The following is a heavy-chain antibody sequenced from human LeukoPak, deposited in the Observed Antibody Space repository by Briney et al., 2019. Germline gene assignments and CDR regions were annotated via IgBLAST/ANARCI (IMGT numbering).Heavy chain of an antibody. CDR2: IKQDGSEK. J-gene: IGHJ4*02. CDR1: LFTFSSYW. CDR3: ASLPLRYFDWFDY. D-gene: IGHD3-9*01. V-gene: IGHV3-7*01. Sequence: GGALRLSCAPSLFTFSSYWISTVRQAPGKGLECVANIKQDGSEKYYVDSVKGRFTISRDNAKNSLYLQMNSLRAEDTAVYYCASLPLRYFDWFDYWGQGTLVTVSS.